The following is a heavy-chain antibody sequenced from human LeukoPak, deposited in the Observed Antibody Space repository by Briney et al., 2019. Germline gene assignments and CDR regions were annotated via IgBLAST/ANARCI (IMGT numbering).Heavy chain of an antibody. V-gene: IGHV4-38-2*02. CDR3: ARDRRYYDILTGHAGLFDY. Sequence: SETLSLTCAVSGYSISSGYYWGWIRQPPGKGREGIGSLYYSGSTYYNPSPKSRVTISVDTSKNQFSLKLSSVTAADTAVYYCARDRRYYDILTGHAGLFDYWGQGTLVTVSS. D-gene: IGHD3-9*01. CDR2: LYYSGST. J-gene: IGHJ4*02. CDR1: GYSISSGYY.